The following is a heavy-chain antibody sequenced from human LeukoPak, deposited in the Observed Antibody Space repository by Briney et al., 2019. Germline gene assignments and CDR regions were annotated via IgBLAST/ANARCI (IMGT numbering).Heavy chain of an antibody. V-gene: IGHV3-7*01. CDR1: GFTFSSYW. Sequence: GGSLRLSCAASGFTFSSYWMSWVRQAPGKGLEWVANIKQDGSEKYYVDSVKGRFTISRDNAKNSLYLQMNSLRAEDTAVYYCARGAGFLEWSMYYYYYMDVWGKGTTVTVSS. CDR2: IKQDGSEK. D-gene: IGHD3-3*01. CDR3: ARGAGFLEWSMYYYYYMDV. J-gene: IGHJ6*03.